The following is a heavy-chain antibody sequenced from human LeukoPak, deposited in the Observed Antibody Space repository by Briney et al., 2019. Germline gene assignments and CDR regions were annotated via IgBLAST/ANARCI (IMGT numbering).Heavy chain of an antibody. J-gene: IGHJ4*02. V-gene: IGHV4-34*01. D-gene: IGHD5-24*01. CDR1: GGSFSGYF. CDR2: INRGGST. Sequence: PAETLSLTCAVYGGSFSGYFWSWIRQPPGKVLEWIGEINRGGSTNYNPSLKSRVTISVDTSKNQFSLKLSSVTAADTAVYYCARGPADYNKLKPGDRDGYNYKSKRTPFDYWGQGTLVTVSS. CDR3: ARGPADYNKLKPGDRDGYNYKSKRTPFDY.